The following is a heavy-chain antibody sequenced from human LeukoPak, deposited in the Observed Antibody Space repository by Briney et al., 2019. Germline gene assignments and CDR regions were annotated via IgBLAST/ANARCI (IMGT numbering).Heavy chain of an antibody. V-gene: IGHV3-9*01. CDR1: GFTFDDYA. CDR2: ISWNSGSI. Sequence: GGSLRLSCAASGFTFDDYAMHWVRQVPGKGLEWVSGISWNSGSIGYADSVKGRFTISRDNAKNSLYLQMNSLRAEDTALYYCAKASRIAAAFDPWGQGTLVIVSS. J-gene: IGHJ5*02. D-gene: IGHD6-13*01. CDR3: AKASRIAAAFDP.